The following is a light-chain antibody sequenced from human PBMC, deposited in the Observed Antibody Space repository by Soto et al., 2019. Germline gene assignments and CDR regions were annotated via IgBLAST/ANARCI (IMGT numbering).Light chain of an antibody. CDR2: DAS. CDR1: QSVSSY. V-gene: IGKV3-11*01. CDR3: QQYGSSST. J-gene: IGKJ4*01. Sequence: EIVFSRSPAPRSFARVERATPSCRASQSVSSYLAWYQQKPGQAPRLLIYDASNRATGIPARFSGSGSGTDFTLTISRLETEDFAVYYCQQYGSSSTFGGGTKVDIK.